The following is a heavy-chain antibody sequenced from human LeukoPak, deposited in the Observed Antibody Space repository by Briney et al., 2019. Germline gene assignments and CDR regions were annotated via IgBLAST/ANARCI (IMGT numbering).Heavy chain of an antibody. D-gene: IGHD3-10*01. CDR1: GYTFTSYG. Sequence: ASVKVSCKASGYTFTSYGISWVRQAPGQGLEWMGWISAYNGNTNYAQKPQGRVTMTTDTSTSTAYMELRSLRSDDTAVYYCARDGRLGMGRGVNAFDIWGQGTMVTVSS. J-gene: IGHJ3*02. CDR3: ARDGRLGMGRGVNAFDI. V-gene: IGHV1-18*01. CDR2: ISAYNGNT.